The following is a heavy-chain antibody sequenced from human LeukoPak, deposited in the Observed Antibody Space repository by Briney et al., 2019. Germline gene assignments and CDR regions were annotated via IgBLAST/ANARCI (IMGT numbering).Heavy chain of an antibody. D-gene: IGHD6-19*01. J-gene: IGHJ4*02. Sequence: PSETLSLTCTVSGGSISSYYWSWIRQPAGKGLEWIGLIYTTGSTNYNPSLKSRATMSVDTSKNQFSLKLSSVTAADTAVYYCARMASSGWYNFDYLGQGTLVTVSS. CDR1: GGSISSYY. CDR3: ARMASSGWYNFDY. CDR2: IYTTGST. V-gene: IGHV4-4*07.